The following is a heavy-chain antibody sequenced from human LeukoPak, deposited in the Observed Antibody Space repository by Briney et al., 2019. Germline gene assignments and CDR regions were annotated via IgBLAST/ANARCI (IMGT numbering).Heavy chain of an antibody. V-gene: IGHV6-1*01. D-gene: IGHD3-10*01. J-gene: IGHJ5*02. Sequence: SQTLSLTCAISGDSVSSNSAAWNWVRQSPSRGLEWLGRTYYRSKWYNDYAVSVKGRITINPDTSKNQFSLQLNSVTPEDTAVYYCARSRRFGELSRFDPWGQGTLVTVSS. CDR1: GDSVSSNSAA. CDR3: ARSRRFGELSRFDP. CDR2: TYYRSKWYN.